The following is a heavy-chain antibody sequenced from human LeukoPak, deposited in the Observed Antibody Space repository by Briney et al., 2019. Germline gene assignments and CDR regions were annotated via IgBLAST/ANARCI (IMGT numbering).Heavy chain of an antibody. J-gene: IGHJ6*02. V-gene: IGHV1-18*04. CDR1: GYTFTGYY. CDR3: ARDLDIVVVPVVSRHYGLDV. Sequence: ASVKVSCKASGYTFTGYYMHWVRQAPGQGLEWMGWISAYNGNTNYVQKFQGRVTMTTDTSTTTAYMELRSLRSDDTAVYYCARDLDIVVVPVVSRHYGLDVWGQGTTVTVSS. CDR2: ISAYNGNT. D-gene: IGHD2-2*01.